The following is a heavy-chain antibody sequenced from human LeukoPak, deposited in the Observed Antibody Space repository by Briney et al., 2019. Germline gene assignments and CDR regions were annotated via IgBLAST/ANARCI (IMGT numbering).Heavy chain of an antibody. CDR2: ISNDGTST. D-gene: IGHD3-10*01. CDR3: ARESGVLDLHYGMDV. V-gene: IGHV3-74*01. J-gene: IGHJ6*02. CDR1: GLTFSNYW. Sequence: GGSLRLSCAVSGLTFSNYWMHWVRQAPGKGLVWVSRISNDGTSTSYADSVKGRFTISRDNAKNTLYLQMNSLRAEDTAVYYCARESGVLDLHYGMDVWGQGTTVTVSS.